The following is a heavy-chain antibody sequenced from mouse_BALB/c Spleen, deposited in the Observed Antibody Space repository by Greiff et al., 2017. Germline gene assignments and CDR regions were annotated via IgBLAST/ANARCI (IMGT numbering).Heavy chain of an antibody. CDR2: INPYNDGT. J-gene: IGHJ3*01. CDR3: ARHSSGRWFAY. D-gene: IGHD3-1*01. CDR1: GYTFTSYV. Sequence: EVKLQESGPELVKPGASVKMSCKASGYTFTSYVMHWVKQKPGQGLEWIGYINPYNDGTKYNEKFKGKATLTSDKSSSTAYMELSSLTSEDSAVYYCARHSSGRWFAYWGQGTLVTVSA. V-gene: IGHV1-14*01.